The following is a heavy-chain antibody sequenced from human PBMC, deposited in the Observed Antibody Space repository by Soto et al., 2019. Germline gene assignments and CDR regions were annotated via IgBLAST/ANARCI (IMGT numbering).Heavy chain of an antibody. CDR1: GYTFTSYW. CDR2: IYPGDSDT. CDR3: ARRGYCSSTSCNYYYYYGMEV. J-gene: IGHJ6*02. D-gene: IGHD2-2*01. V-gene: IGHV5-51*01. Sequence: KVSCKASGYTFTSYWIGWVRQMPGKGLEWMGIIYPGDSDTRYSPSFQGQVTISADKSISTAYLQWSSLKASDTAMYYCARRGYCSSTSCNYYYYYGMEVGGQGTTVTVSS.